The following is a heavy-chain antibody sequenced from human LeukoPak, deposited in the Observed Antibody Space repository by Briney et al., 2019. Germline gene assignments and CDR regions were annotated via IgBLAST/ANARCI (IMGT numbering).Heavy chain of an antibody. V-gene: IGHV3-23*01. Sequence: PGGSLRLSCAASGFTFSSYAMSWVRQAPGKGLEWVSGISGSGGSTFYADSVDSVKGRFTISRDNSKNTLYLQMNSLRAEDTAVYYCAKDRYSGSYLGQCYFDYWGQGTLVTVSS. CDR1: GFTFSSYA. D-gene: IGHD1-26*01. CDR3: AKDRYSGSYLGQCYFDY. CDR2: ISGSGGST. J-gene: IGHJ4*02.